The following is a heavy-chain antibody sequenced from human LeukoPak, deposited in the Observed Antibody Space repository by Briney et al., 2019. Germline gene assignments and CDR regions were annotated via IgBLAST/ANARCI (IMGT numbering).Heavy chain of an antibody. Sequence: RGESLKISCKGSGYSFTNYWIGWVRQMPGKGLEWMGIIYPGDSDTRYSPSFQGQVTISADRSISTAYLQWSKLKASDSAVYYCAREGILAYCPSGVCSFDYWGQGTPVTVST. D-gene: IGHD2-8*01. V-gene: IGHV5-51*01. CDR3: AREGILAYCPSGVCSFDY. CDR2: IYPGDSDT. J-gene: IGHJ4*02. CDR1: GYSFTNYW.